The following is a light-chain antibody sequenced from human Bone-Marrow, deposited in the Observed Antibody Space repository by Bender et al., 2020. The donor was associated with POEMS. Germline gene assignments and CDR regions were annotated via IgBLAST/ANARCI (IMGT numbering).Light chain of an antibody. J-gene: IGLJ1*01. CDR3: SSFTSSSTLV. CDR2: DVS. CDR1: NIDVGSFSS. V-gene: IGLV2-14*03. Sequence: QSALTQPASVSGSPGQSITISCTGTNIDVGSFSSVSWYQQHPGNAPKLIIFDVSNRPSGVSRRFSGSESGNTASLTISGLQAEDEADYYCSSFTSSSTLVFGTGTKVTVL.